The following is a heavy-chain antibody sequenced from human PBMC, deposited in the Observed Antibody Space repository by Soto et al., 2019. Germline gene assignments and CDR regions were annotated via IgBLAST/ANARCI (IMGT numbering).Heavy chain of an antibody. CDR3: AGATTDYYYYYGMDV. V-gene: IGHV3-30*03. CDR2: ISYDGSNK. J-gene: IGHJ6*02. CDR1: GFTFSSYG. Sequence: GGSLRLSCAASGFTFSSYGMHWVRQAPGKGLEWVAVISYDGSNKYYADSVKGRFTISRDNSKNTLYLQMNSLRAEDTAVYYCAGATTDYYYYYGMDVWGQGTTVTSP. D-gene: IGHD1-26*01.